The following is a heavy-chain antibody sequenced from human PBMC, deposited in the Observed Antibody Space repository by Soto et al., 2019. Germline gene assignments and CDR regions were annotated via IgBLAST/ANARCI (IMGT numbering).Heavy chain of an antibody. CDR1: GGSISSSSYY. J-gene: IGHJ4*02. V-gene: IGHV4-39*01. CDR2: IYYSGST. CDR3: ARLLDAVGSNRTYFDY. Sequence: SETLSLTCTVSGGSISSSSYYWGWIRQPPGKGLEWIGSIYYSGSTYYNPSLKSRVTISEDTSKNQFSLKLSSVTAADTAVYYCARLLDAVGSNRTYFDYWGQGTLVTVSS. D-gene: IGHD1-26*01.